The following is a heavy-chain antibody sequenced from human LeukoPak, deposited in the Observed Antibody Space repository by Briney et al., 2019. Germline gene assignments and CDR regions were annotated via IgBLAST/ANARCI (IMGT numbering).Heavy chain of an antibody. V-gene: IGHV1-69*04. J-gene: IGHJ3*02. CDR3: ARDLWASVSYDINLDLHDAFDI. CDR1: GGTFSSYA. CDR2: IIPILGIA. D-gene: IGHD3-10*01. Sequence: GSSVKVSCKASGGTFSSYAISWVRQAPGQGLEWMGRIIPILGIANYAQKFQGKVTITADKSTSTAYMELSSLRSEDTAVYYCARDLWASVSYDINLDLHDAFDIWGQGTMVTVSS.